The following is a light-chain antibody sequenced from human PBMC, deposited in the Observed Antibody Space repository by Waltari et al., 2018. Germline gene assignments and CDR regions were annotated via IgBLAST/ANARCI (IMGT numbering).Light chain of an antibody. J-gene: IGLJ3*02. CDR2: VNSDGTR. V-gene: IGLV4-69*01. CDR3: QTGGHGTWV. Sequence: QLVLTQSPSASASLGASVKLTCTLSSGHSTNIIAWLQQQPEKVPRYLMNVNSDGTRNKGVGIPDLFSGSSSGSERYLTISSLQSEDEADYYCQTGGHGTWVFGGGTRLTVL. CDR1: SGHSTNI.